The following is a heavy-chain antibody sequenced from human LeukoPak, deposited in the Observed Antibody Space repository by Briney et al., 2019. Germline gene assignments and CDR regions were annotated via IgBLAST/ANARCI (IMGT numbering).Heavy chain of an antibody. CDR2: IIPIFGTA. D-gene: IGHD6-19*01. V-gene: IGHV1-69*06. CDR1: GGTFSSYA. CDR3: ARGSRIVVAGTDY. J-gene: IGHJ4*02. Sequence: GASVKVSCKASGGTFSSYAISWVRQAPGQGLEWMGGIIPIFGTANYALKFQGRVTITADKSTSTAYMELSSLRSEDTAVYYCARGSRIVVAGTDYWGQGTLVTVSS.